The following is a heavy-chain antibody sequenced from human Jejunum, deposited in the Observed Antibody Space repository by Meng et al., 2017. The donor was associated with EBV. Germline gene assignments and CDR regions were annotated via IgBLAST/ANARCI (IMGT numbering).Heavy chain of an antibody. CDR3: SGDIRSKWGFNY. CDR2: IKSKTDGETT. J-gene: IGHJ4*02. D-gene: IGHD7-27*01. CDR1: GFTFVNAW. V-gene: IGHV3-15*01. Sequence: EWQLVESGGGLVEPGGSLSLSWAASGFTFVNAWMSWVRQAPGKGLEWVGRIKSKTDGETTDYAAPVKGRFTISRDDSKNTLYLQMNSLQKEDTAMYYCSGDIRSKWGFNYWGQGNLVTVFS.